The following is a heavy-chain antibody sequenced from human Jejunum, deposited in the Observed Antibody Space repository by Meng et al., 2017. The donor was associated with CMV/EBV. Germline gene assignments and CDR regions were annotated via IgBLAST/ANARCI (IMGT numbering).Heavy chain of an antibody. J-gene: IGHJ4*02. CDR1: GYTFTNYG. CDR2: INAYNGDT. CDR3: ARVEVGITSGDY. Sequence: QAQLVQFGGEVKKPGASVKVPCKASGYTFTNYGITWVRQAPGQGLEWMGWINAYNGDTNYAQTLQGGVTMTTDTSTSTAYMELRSLRSDDTAVYYCARVEVGITSGDYWGQGTLVTVSS. D-gene: IGHD1-26*01. V-gene: IGHV1-18*01.